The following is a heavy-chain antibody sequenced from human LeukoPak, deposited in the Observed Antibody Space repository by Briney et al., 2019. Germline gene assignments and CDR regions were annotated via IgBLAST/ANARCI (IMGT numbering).Heavy chain of an antibody. CDR2: IYYSGST. CDR1: GGSISSGSYY. Sequence: SETLSLTCTVSGGSISSGSYYWAWIRQPPGKGLEWIGYIYYSGSTNYNPSLKSRVTISVDTSKNQFSLKLSSVTAADTAVYYCARDAAAGTLGAFDIWGQGTMVTVSS. D-gene: IGHD6-13*01. CDR3: ARDAAAGTLGAFDI. J-gene: IGHJ3*02. V-gene: IGHV4-61*01.